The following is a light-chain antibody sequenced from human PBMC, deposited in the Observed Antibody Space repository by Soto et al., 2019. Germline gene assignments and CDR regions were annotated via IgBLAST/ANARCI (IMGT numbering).Light chain of an antibody. Sequence: QSVLTQPASVSGSPGQSITISYTGTSNTFGNYNLVSWYQQQSGKAPKLMIYEGSTRPSGVSNRFSGSKSGNTASLTISGLQAEDEADYYCCSYVGITAYVVFGGGTKLTVL. CDR1: SNTFGNYNL. V-gene: IGLV2-23*01. CDR3: CSYVGITAYVV. J-gene: IGLJ2*01. CDR2: EGS.